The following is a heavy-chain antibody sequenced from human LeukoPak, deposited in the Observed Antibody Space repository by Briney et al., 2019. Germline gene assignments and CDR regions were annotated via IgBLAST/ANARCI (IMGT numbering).Heavy chain of an antibody. CDR2: ISAISSSST. V-gene: IGHV3-48*04. CDR3: ARDPYSGTYWHLYYYYIDV. CDR1: GFTFSSYS. J-gene: IGHJ6*03. Sequence: PGGSLRLSCAASGFTFSSYSMNWVRQAPGKGLEWVSYISAISSSSTYYADSVKGRFTISRENAKNSLFLQIDSMRAEDTAGYYCARDPYSGTYWHLYYYYIDVWGKGTTVTISS. D-gene: IGHD1-26*01.